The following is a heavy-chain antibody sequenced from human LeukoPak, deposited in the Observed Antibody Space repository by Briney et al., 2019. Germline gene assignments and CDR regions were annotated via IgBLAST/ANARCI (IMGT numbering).Heavy chain of an antibody. CDR1: GGTFSSYA. CDR2: IIPIFGTA. J-gene: IGHJ5*02. CDR3: ARAGASWAAART. D-gene: IGHD6-13*01. Sequence: GASVKVSCKAFGGTFSSYAISWVRQAPGQGLEWMGGIIPIFGTANYAQKFRGRVTITADESTSTAYMELSSLRSEDTAVYYCARAGASWAAARTWGQGTLVTVSS. V-gene: IGHV1-69*01.